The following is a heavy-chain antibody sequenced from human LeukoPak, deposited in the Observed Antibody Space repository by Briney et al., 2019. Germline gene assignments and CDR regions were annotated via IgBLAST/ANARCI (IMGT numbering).Heavy chain of an antibody. Sequence: SGGSLRLXCATSGFIFNTHTMHWVRRAPGKGLEYVSTISINGSATYYAISVKGRFTISRDNSKNTLFLQMGSLRVEDMAVYYCAREVPSGGGIDYWGQGTLVTVSS. V-gene: IGHV3-64*01. CDR1: GFIFNTHT. J-gene: IGHJ4*02. D-gene: IGHD2-15*01. CDR2: ISINGSAT. CDR3: AREVPSGGGIDY.